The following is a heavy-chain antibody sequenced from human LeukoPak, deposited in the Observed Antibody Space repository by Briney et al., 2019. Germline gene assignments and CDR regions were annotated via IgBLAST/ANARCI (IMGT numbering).Heavy chain of an antibody. CDR2: SSSSRTYI. CDR3: ARDGPGGGGSPSCYAGDCAFDI. V-gene: IGHV3-21*01. Sequence: PGGSLRLSCAASGFTFGSHNMNWVRQAPGKGLEWVSSSSSSRTYIHYADSVKGRCTISRDNAKNSLYLQLNSLRAEDTAVYYCARDGPGGGGSPSCYAGDCAFDIWGQGTMVTVSS. CDR1: GFTFGSHN. D-gene: IGHD2-2*01. J-gene: IGHJ3*02.